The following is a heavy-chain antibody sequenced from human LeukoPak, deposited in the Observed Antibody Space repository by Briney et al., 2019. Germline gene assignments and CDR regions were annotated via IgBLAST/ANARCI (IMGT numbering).Heavy chain of an antibody. D-gene: IGHD5-18*01. CDR1: GVSISSYY. CDR2: IYTSGST. CDR3: ARDERIQLWTYFDY. J-gene: IGHJ4*02. Sequence: PSETLSLTCTVSGVSISSYYWSWIRQPAGKGLEWIGRIYTSGSTNYNPSLKSRVTISVDTSKNQFSLKLSSVTAADTAVYYCARDERIQLWTYFDYWGQGTLVTVSS. V-gene: IGHV4-4*07.